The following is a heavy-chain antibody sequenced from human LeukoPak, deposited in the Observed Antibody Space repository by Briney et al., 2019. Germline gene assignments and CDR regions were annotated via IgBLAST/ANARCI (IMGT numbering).Heavy chain of an antibody. CDR2: ISSSSSYI. Sequence: ETLSLTCTVSGGSISSSSYYWGWIRQPPGKGLEWVSSISSSSSYIYYADSVKGRFTISRDNAKNSLYLQMNSLRAEDTAVYYCASRSIEMATVASAFDIWGQGTMVTVSS. D-gene: IGHD5-24*01. CDR1: GGSISSSS. CDR3: ASRSIEMATVASAFDI. V-gene: IGHV3-21*01. J-gene: IGHJ3*02.